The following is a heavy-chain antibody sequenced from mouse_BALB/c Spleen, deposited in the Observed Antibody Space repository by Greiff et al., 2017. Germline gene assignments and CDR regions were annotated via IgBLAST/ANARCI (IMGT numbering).Heavy chain of an antibody. CDR1: GYSFTGYY. J-gene: IGHJ4*01. V-gene: IGHV1-34*02. CDR3: ARVNDYPYYYAMDY. D-gene: IGHD2-4*01. CDR2: INPYNGAT. Sequence: EVQLQQSGPELVKPGASVKISCKASGYSFTGYYMHWVKQSHVKSLEWIGRINPYNGATSYNQNFKDKASLTVDKSSSTAYMELHSLTSEDSAVYYCARVNDYPYYYAMDYWGQGTSVTVSS.